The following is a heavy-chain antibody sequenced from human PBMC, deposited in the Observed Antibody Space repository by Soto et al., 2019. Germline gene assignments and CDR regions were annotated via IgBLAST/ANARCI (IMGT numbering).Heavy chain of an antibody. CDR2: IYYSGST. CDR1: GGSISSYY. V-gene: IGHV4-59*01. CDR3: ARVAYGFGELSSFSWFDP. D-gene: IGHD3-10*01. J-gene: IGHJ5*02. Sequence: SETLSLTCTVSGGSISSYYWSWTRQPPGKGLEWIGYIYYSGSTNYNPSLKSRVTISVDTSKNQFSLKLSSVTAADTAVFYCARVAYGFGELSSFSWFDPWGQGTLVTVSS.